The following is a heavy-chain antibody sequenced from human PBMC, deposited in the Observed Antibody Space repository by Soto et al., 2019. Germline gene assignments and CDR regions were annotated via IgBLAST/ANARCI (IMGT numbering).Heavy chain of an antibody. J-gene: IGHJ6*04. CDR3: ARLGAASSAVAPNAYGYYSCAV. V-gene: IGHV4-59*02. CDR2: MYNSVTT. Sequence: QVQLQESGPGLVKPSETLSLTCTVSGGSVRGNYWSWIRQSPEKGLEWIDYMYNSVTTDFHPSLKSRVHISVYASKNQCSLTLSSVTAADTAVYYWARLGAASSAVAPNAYGYYSCAVGGKGTTVTVSS. CDR1: GGSVRGNY. D-gene: IGHD2-15*01.